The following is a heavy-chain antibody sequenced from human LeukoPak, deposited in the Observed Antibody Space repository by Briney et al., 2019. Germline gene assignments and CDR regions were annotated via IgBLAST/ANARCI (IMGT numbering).Heavy chain of an antibody. CDR1: GGSISSSSYY. V-gene: IGHV4-39*07. CDR3: ARDGGYYYDSSGYRTGLAFDI. D-gene: IGHD3-22*01. CDR2: IYYSGST. Sequence: SETLSLTCTVSGGSISSSSYYWGWIRQPPGKGLEWIGSIYYSGSTYYNPSLKSRVTISVDTSKNQFSLKLSSVTAADTAVYYCARDGGYYYDSSGYRTGLAFDIWGQGTMVTVSS. J-gene: IGHJ3*02.